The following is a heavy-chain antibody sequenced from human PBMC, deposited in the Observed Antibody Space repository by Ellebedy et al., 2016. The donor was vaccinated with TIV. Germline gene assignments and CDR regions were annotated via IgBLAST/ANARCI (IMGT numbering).Heavy chain of an antibody. J-gene: IGHJ6*02. CDR1: GYTFSAYY. D-gene: IGHD6-13*01. CDR2: INPNSGGT. Sequence: ASVKVSCXASGYTFSAYYMHWVRQAPGEGLEWMGWINPNSGGTNYAQKFQGRVTMTRDTSISTAYMELSRLRSDDTAVYYCATGPGRRDIAAAGTGRRNGMDDWGQGTTVTVS. CDR3: ATGPGRRDIAAAGTGRRNGMDD. V-gene: IGHV1-2*02.